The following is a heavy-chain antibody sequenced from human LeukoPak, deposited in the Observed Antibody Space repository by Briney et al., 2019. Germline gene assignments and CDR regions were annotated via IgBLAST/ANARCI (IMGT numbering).Heavy chain of an antibody. CDR3: ARVIVVRGVIKTNQFDY. D-gene: IGHD3-10*01. V-gene: IGHV1-18*01. Sequence: ASVKVSCKASGYTFTSYGISWVRQAPGQELEWMGWISAYNGNTNYAQKLQGRVTMTTDTSTSTAYMELRSLRSDDTAVYYCARVIVVRGVIKTNQFDYWGQGTLVTVSS. CDR2: ISAYNGNT. CDR1: GYTFTSYG. J-gene: IGHJ4*02.